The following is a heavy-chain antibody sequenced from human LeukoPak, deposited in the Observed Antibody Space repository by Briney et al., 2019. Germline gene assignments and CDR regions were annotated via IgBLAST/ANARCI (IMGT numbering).Heavy chain of an antibody. CDR1: GGSFSGYY. CDR3: ARRLGGGYNYYFDY. V-gene: IGHV4-34*01. CDR2: INHSGST. Sequence: SETLSLTCAVYGGSFSGYYWSWIRQPPGKGLEWIGEINHSGSTNYNPSLKSRVTISVDTSKNQFSLKLSSVTAADTAVYYCARRLGGGYNYYFDYWGQGTLVTVSS. D-gene: IGHD5-24*01. J-gene: IGHJ4*02.